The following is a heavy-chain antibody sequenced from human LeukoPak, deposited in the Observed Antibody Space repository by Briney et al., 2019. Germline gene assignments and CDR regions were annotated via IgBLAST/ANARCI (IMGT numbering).Heavy chain of an antibody. CDR3: ARVPKSNYDSSGYSDY. V-gene: IGHV5-10-1*01. D-gene: IGHD3-22*01. CDR2: FDPSDSYT. Sequence: GESLKISRKGSGYSFTSYWISWVRQMPGKGLEWMGRFDPSDSYTNYRPSFQGHVSISADKSNSTAYLQWSSLKDSDTAMYYCARVPKSNYDSSGYSDYWGQGTLVTVSS. CDR1: GYSFTSYW. J-gene: IGHJ4*02.